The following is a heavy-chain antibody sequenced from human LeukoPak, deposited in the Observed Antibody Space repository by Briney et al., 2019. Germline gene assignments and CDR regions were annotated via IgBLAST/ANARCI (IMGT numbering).Heavy chain of an antibody. CDR2: ISGSGGST. Sequence: GGSLRLSCAASGFTFSSYAMSWVRQAPGKGLEWVSAISGSGGSTYYADSVKGRFTISRDNSKNTLYLQMNSLRAEDTAVYYCARGPADYGDLYYFDYWGQGTLVTVSS. V-gene: IGHV3-23*01. J-gene: IGHJ4*02. D-gene: IGHD4-17*01. CDR1: GFTFSSYA. CDR3: ARGPADYGDLYYFDY.